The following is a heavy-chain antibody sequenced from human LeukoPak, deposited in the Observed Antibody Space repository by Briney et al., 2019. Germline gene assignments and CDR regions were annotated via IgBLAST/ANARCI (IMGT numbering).Heavy chain of an antibody. CDR3: ARAPGYYDSSGYSFNWFDP. D-gene: IGHD3-22*01. V-gene: IGHV4-4*02. Sequence: SGTLSLTCAVSGGSISSSNWWSWVRQPPGKGLEWIGEIYHSGSTNYNPSLKSRVTISVDKSKNQFSLKLSSVTAADTAVYYCARAPGYYDSSGYSFNWFDPWGQGTLVTVSS. CDR2: IYHSGST. CDR1: GGSISSSNW. J-gene: IGHJ5*02.